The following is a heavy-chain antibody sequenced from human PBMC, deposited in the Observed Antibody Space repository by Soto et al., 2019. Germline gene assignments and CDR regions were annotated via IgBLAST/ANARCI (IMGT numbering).Heavy chain of an antibody. CDR3: AREQYSIGASNWCDP. CDR1: GYTFTSYG. D-gene: IGHD6-19*01. CDR2: ISAYNGNT. J-gene: IGHJ5*02. Sequence: QVQLVQSGAEVKKPGASVKVSCKASGYTFTSYGISWVRQAPGQGLEWMGWISAYNGNTNYAQKLQGRVTMTTDTSTRTAYMELRSLRSDDTAVYYCAREQYSIGASNWCDPWGQGTLVTVSS. V-gene: IGHV1-18*01.